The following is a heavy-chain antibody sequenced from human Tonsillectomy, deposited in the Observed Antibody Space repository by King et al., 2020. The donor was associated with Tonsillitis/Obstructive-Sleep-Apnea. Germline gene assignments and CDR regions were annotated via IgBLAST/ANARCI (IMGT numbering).Heavy chain of an antibody. CDR1: GGSISSYY. Sequence: VQLQESGPGLVKPSETLSLTCTVSGGSISSYYWSWIRQPPGKGLEWIGYIYYSGSTNHNPSLKRRVTISLDTSKKQFSLKLSSVTAADTAVYYCASSDYYDSSGHSYYYYMCVWGKGTTVTVSS. V-gene: IGHV4-59*08. CDR3: ASSDYYDSSGHSYYYYMCV. J-gene: IGHJ6*03. D-gene: IGHD3-22*01. CDR2: IYYSGST.